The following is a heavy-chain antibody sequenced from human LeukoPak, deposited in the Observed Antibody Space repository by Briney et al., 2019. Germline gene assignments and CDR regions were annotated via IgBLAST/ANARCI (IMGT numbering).Heavy chain of an antibody. Sequence: PGGSLRLSCTASGFTFGDYAVSWVRQAPGEWREWVGFIRSKPSGGTTQYAASVKGRFPISRDDSKSIAYLQMNSLKTEDTAVYYCTRDFRGYCTGGSCYYFDYWGQGTLVTVSS. D-gene: IGHD2-15*01. V-gene: IGHV3-49*04. CDR1: GFTFGDYA. CDR2: IRSKPSGGTT. CDR3: TRDFRGYCTGGSCYYFDY. J-gene: IGHJ4*02.